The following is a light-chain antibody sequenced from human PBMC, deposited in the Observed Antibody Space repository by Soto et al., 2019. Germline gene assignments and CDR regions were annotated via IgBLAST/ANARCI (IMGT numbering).Light chain of an antibody. CDR3: QQYYNWPPFT. CDR1: QSVGTS. J-gene: IGKJ2*01. V-gene: IGKV3-15*01. Sequence: EIVMTQSPATLSVSPGQRVTLSCRASQSVGTSIAWYQQKPGQAPRLLIYGASTRATGVPARFSGSGSGTAFTLTISSLQSEDFANYYCQQYYNWPPFTFGQGTKLETK. CDR2: GAS.